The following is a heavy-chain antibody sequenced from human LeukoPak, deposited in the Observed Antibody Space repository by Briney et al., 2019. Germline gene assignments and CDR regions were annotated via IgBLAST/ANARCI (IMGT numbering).Heavy chain of an antibody. J-gene: IGHJ4*02. D-gene: IGHD3-3*01. V-gene: IGHV4-34*01. CDR1: GGSFSGYY. CDR3: ARVTSITIFGVVDY. CDR2: INHSGST. Sequence: SETLSLTCAVYGGSFSGYYWSWIRQPPGQGLEWIGEINHSGSTNYNPSLKSRVTISVDTSKNQFSLKLSSVTAADTAVYYCARVTSITIFGVVDYWGQGTLVTVSS.